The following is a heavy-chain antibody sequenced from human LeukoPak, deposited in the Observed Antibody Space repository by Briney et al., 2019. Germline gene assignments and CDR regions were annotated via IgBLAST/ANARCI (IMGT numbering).Heavy chain of an antibody. CDR1: GFTFSSYS. CDR3: ARGRVLRGILTGQGGSDY. D-gene: IGHD3-9*01. Sequence: GGSLRLSCAASGFTFSSYSMNWVRQAPGKGLEWVSYISSSSSTIYYADSVKGRFTISRDNAKNSLYLQMNSLRAEDTAVYYCARGRVLRGILTGQGGSDYWGQGTLVTVSS. CDR2: ISSSSSTI. J-gene: IGHJ4*02. V-gene: IGHV3-48*04.